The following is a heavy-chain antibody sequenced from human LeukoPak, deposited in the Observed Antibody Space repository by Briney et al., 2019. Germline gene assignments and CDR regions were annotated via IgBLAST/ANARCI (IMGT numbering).Heavy chain of an antibody. CDR2: IGTGGGT. CDR1: GFTFSSYA. V-gene: IGHV3/OR16-10*01. CDR3: AKYASGGWLPFDY. Sequence: GGSLRLSCAGSGFTFSSYAMHWVRQAPGKGLEWVSAIGTGGGTYYADSVKGRFTISRDNAKNSLYLQMNSLRAEDMAVYYCAKYASGGWLPFDYWGQGTLVTVSS. D-gene: IGHD6-19*01. J-gene: IGHJ4*02.